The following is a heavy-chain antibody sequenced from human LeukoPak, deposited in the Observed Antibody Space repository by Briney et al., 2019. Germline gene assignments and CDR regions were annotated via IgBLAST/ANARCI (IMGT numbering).Heavy chain of an antibody. Sequence: GGSLRLSCAASGFTFSNYAMSWVRQAPGKGLEWVSAISGSGITTYYADSVKGRFAISRDNSKSTLYLQMNSLRVEDTAVYYCAKSHQDTAMVTDHWGQGTLVTVSS. CDR3: AKSHQDTAMVTDH. J-gene: IGHJ4*02. CDR1: GFTFSNYA. CDR2: ISGSGITT. D-gene: IGHD5-18*01. V-gene: IGHV3-23*01.